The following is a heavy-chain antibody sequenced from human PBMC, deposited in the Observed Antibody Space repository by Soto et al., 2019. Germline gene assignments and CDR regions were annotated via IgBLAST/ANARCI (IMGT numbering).Heavy chain of an antibody. V-gene: IGHV5-51*01. Sequence: GESLKISCKGSGYSFTSYWIGWVRQMPGKGLEWMGIIYPGDSDTRYSPSFQGQVTISADKSISTAYLQWSSLKASDTAMYYCARHGPVRAVVGPSPLGAFEIWGQGKMVTISS. CDR3: ARHGPVRAVVGPSPLGAFEI. J-gene: IGHJ3*02. CDR1: GYSFTSYW. D-gene: IGHD6-19*01. CDR2: IYPGDSDT.